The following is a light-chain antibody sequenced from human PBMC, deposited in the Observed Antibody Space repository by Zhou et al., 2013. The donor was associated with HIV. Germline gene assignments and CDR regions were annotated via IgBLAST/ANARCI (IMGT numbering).Light chain of an antibody. Sequence: DIQMTQSPSSLSASVGDRVTITCRASQSISNYLNWYQQKPGKAPKVLIYAASSLQGGVPSRFSGSGSGTDFTLTISNLQPEDFATYYCQQSYNTPRTFGQGTKVEIK. J-gene: IGKJ1*01. V-gene: IGKV1-39*01. CDR2: AAS. CDR1: QSISNY. CDR3: QQSYNTPRT.